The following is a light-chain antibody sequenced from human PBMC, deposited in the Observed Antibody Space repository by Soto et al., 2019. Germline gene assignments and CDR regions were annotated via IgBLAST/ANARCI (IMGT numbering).Light chain of an antibody. V-gene: IGKV3-15*01. Sequence: EIVMTQSPATLSVSPGERATLACRASQSVGSNLAWYQQKPCQAPRLLIYGASTRATGSPARFSGSGSGTEFTLTISSLQSEDFAVYYCQQYNNWPRTFGQGTKVEIK. CDR1: QSVGSN. CDR3: QQYNNWPRT. J-gene: IGKJ1*01. CDR2: GAS.